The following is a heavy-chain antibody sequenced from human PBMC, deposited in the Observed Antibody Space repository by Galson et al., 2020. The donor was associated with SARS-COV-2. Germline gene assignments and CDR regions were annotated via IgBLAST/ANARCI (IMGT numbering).Heavy chain of an antibody. J-gene: IGHJ6*04. CDR3: AREETMTPRFGMDV. V-gene: IGHV1-18*01. CDR2: ISGYNGNT. D-gene: IGHD3-22*01. CDR1: GHTFTTYD. Sequence: GESLKISCKASGHTFTTYDISWVRQAPGQGLEWMGWISGYNGNTKYLQKFQGRVTMTADTSTSTAYMELRSLRPDDTAVYYCAREETMTPRFGMDVWGKGTTVTVSS.